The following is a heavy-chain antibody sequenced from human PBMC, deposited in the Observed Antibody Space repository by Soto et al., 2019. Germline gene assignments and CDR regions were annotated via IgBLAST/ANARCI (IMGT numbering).Heavy chain of an antibody. J-gene: IGHJ4*02. CDR1: GGTFSSYA. CDR3: ARDMSGGYDEYAWYFDY. Sequence: GAPVKGSCKASGGTFSSYAISWVRQGPGQGLEWMGGIIPIFSTANYAQKYQGRVTITADKSTSTAYMELSSLRSEDTAVYYCARDMSGGYDEYAWYFDYWGQGTLVTVSS. V-gene: IGHV1-69*06. D-gene: IGHD5-12*01. CDR2: IIPIFSTA.